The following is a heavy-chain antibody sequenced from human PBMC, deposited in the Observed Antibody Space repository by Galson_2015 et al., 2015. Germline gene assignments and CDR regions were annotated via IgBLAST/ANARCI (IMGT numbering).Heavy chain of an antibody. Sequence: SVKVSCKASGGTFSSYAISWVRQAPGQGLEWMGGVIPIFGTANYAQKFQGRVTITADESTSTAYMELSSLRSEDTAVYYCARDGAYSYGYWREYYFDYWGQGTPVTVSS. CDR1: GGTFSSYA. CDR3: ARDGAYSYGYWREYYFDY. J-gene: IGHJ4*02. V-gene: IGHV1-69*13. CDR2: VIPIFGTA. D-gene: IGHD5-18*01.